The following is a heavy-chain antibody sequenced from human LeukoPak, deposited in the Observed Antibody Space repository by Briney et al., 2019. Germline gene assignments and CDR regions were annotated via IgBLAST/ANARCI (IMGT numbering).Heavy chain of an antibody. J-gene: IGHJ3*02. V-gene: IGHV1-18*01. D-gene: IGHD2-15*01. Sequence: ASVKVSCKASGYTFTTYGISWVRQAPGQGLEWMGYIITYNGNTNYAQKLQGRVTMTTDTSTSTAYMELSRLRSDDTAVYYCARAIVVVVAAKAHDAFDIWGQGTMVTVSS. CDR1: GYTFTTYG. CDR3: ARAIVVVVAAKAHDAFDI. CDR2: IITYNGNT.